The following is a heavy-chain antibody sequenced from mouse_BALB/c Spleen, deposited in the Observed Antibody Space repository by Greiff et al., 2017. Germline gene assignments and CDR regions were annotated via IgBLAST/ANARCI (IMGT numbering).Heavy chain of an antibody. CDR3: ARAIGNYLAY. D-gene: IGHD2-1*01. CDR1: GFNIKDYY. J-gene: IGHJ3*01. CDR2: IDPENGNT. Sequence: EVQLQQSGAELVRPGALVKLSCKASGFNIKDYYMHWVKQRPEQGLEWIGWIDPENGNTIYDPKFQGKASITADTSSNTAYLQLSSLTSEDTAVYYCARAIGNYLAYWGQGTLVTVSA. V-gene: IGHV14-1*02.